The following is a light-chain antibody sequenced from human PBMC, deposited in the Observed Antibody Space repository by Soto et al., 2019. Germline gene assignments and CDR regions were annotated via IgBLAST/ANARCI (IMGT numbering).Light chain of an antibody. Sequence: DIQLTQSPSFLSASVGDRVTITCRASQGISNYLAWYQQKPGKVPKLLIYAASTLQSGVPSRFSGSGSGTEFTLTISSLQPEDFATYDSQQSNTYPITFGQGTRLEIK. CDR1: QGISNY. V-gene: IGKV1-9*01. J-gene: IGKJ5*01. CDR3: QQSNTYPIT. CDR2: AAS.